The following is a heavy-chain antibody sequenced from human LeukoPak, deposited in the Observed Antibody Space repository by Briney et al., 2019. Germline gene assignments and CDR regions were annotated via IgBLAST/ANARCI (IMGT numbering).Heavy chain of an antibody. D-gene: IGHD6-19*01. CDR3: ARDLAGAFDF. CDR2: IYGGGSI. V-gene: IGHV3-66*01. J-gene: IGHJ4*02. CDR1: GFTVSGNQ. Sequence: GGSLRVSCAASGFTVSGNQMNWVRQAPGKGLEWVSVIYGGGSIYYADSVKGRFTISRDNSKNTLYLQMNSLRGEDTAVYYCARDLAGAFDFWGQGTLVTVSS.